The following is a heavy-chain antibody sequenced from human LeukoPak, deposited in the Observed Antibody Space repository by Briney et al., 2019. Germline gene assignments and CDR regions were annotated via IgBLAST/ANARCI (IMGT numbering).Heavy chain of an antibody. CDR3: ARYSSSSLFDS. CDR1: GYTFTSYY. V-gene: IGHV1-46*01. D-gene: IGHD6-6*01. J-gene: IGHJ4*02. Sequence: ASVKGSCKASGYTFTSYYMHWVRQAPGQGLEWMGIINPSGGSTSYAQKFQGRVTMPRDTSTSTVYMELSRMRSEDTAVYYCARYSSSSLFDSWGQGTLVTVSS. CDR2: INPSGGST.